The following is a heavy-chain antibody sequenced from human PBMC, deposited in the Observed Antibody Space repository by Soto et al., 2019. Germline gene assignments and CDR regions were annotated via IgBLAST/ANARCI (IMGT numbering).Heavy chain of an antibody. V-gene: IGHV4-30-4*01. CDR3: ARVEPGYSSSWYKIGGRMRWFDP. D-gene: IGHD6-13*01. CDR1: GGSISSGDYY. J-gene: IGHJ5*02. CDR2: IYYSGST. Sequence: SETLSLTCTVSGGSISSGDYYWSWIRQPPGKGLEWTGYIYYSGSTYYNPSLKSRVTISVDTSKNQFSLKLSSVTAADTAVYYCARVEPGYSSSWYKIGGRMRWFDPWGQETLVTVSS.